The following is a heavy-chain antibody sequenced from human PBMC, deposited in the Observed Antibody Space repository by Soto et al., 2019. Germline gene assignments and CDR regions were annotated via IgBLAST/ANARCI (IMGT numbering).Heavy chain of an antibody. CDR3: ARRQIPPPTRGAANARGGMDV. CDR1: GFNFNNYG. J-gene: IGHJ6*02. D-gene: IGHD6-13*01. CDR2: IWNDGSNN. Sequence: VQLVESGGGVVQPGRSLRLSCAASGFNFNNYGMHRVRQAPGKGLEWLAVIWNDGSNNYYANSVKGRFTISRDNSKNTLYLQMSSLRAEDTAVYYCARRQIPPPTRGAANARGGMDVWGQGTTVTVSS. V-gene: IGHV3-33*01.